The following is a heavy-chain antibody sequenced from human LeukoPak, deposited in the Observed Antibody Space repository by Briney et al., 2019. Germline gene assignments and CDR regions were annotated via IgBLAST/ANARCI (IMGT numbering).Heavy chain of an antibody. CDR3: ARVQSADYDRAFDI. J-gene: IGHJ3*02. CDR1: GGSISTFY. Sequence: SETLSLTCTVSGGSISTFYWRWIRQPPGKGLEWIGYIYYTGNTNYNPSLKSRVTISVDTSKNQFSLKLSSVTAADTAVYFCARVQSADYDRAFDIWGQGTMVTVSS. D-gene: IGHD3-10*02. CDR2: IYYTGNT. V-gene: IGHV4-59*01.